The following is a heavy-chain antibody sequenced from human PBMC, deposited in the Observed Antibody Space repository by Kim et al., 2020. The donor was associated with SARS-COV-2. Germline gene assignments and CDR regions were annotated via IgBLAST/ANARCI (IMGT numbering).Heavy chain of an antibody. D-gene: IGHD1-26*01. V-gene: IGHV3-23*01. CDR1: GLTINSYV. Sequence: GGSLRLSCAASGLTINSYVMTWVRQAPGKGLEWVSVISSGGDKTYYADSVRGRFTISRDNSKNTVYLQMNSLRADDTAVYYCAKARIGWEPTFWGQGTLVTVSS. J-gene: IGHJ4*02. CDR2: ISSGGDKT. CDR3: AKARIGWEPTF.